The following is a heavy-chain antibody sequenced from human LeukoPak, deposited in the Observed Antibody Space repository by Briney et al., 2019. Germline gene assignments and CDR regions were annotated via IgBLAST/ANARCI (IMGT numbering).Heavy chain of an antibody. Sequence: SQTLSLTCAISGDSVSSNSTAWNWIRQSPSRGLEWLGRTYYRSKWYNDYVVSVRSRITINPDTSKNQFSLQLNSVTPEDTAVYYCARGDCSGGICYSDSAFDIWGQGTMVTVSS. CDR1: GDSVSSNSTA. V-gene: IGHV6-1*01. CDR2: TYYRSKWYN. D-gene: IGHD2-15*01. J-gene: IGHJ3*02. CDR3: ARGDCSGGICYSDSAFDI.